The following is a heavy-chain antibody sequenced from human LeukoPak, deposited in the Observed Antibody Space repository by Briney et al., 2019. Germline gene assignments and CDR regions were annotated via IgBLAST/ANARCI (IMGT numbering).Heavy chain of an antibody. CDR1: GFTFSSYA. J-gene: IGHJ6*03. V-gene: IGHV4-59*10. Sequence: PGGSPRLSCAASGFTFSSYAMSWIRQPPGKGLEWIGRIYTSGSTNYNPSLKSRVTMSVDTSKNQFSLKLSSVTAADTAVYYCASVVAARPFYMDVWGKGTTVTVSS. CDR3: ASVVAARPFYMDV. CDR2: IYTSGST. D-gene: IGHD6-6*01.